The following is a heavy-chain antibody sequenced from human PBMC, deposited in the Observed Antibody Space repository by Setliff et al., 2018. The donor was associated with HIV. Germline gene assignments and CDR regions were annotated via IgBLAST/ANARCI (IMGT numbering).Heavy chain of an antibody. V-gene: IGHV1-18*01. CDR1: GYTFTSYG. CDR2: ISAYNGNT. Sequence: ASVKVSCKAPGYTFTSYGISWVRQAPGQGLEWIGWISAYNGNTNYAQKLQGRVTMTTDTSTSTAYMELSSLRSEDTAVYYCARSRAVNYYDKMFDPWGQGTLVTVSS. J-gene: IGHJ5*02. D-gene: IGHD3-22*01. CDR3: ARSRAVNYYDKMFDP.